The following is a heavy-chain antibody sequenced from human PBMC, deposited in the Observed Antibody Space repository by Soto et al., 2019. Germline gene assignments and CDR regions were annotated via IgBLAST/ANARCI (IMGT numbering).Heavy chain of an antibody. CDR3: PRGVCLSVVRSCCFGP. CDR2: GYYSGST. CDR1: GTSMSSHF. Sequence: SETLSLTCTVSGTSMSSHFWSWMRQPPGKGLEWIGYGYYSGSTLYNPSLKRRVTISLNTSKNNLSLRLNSVTSADTAVYYSPRGVCLSVVRSCCFGPWGQRTLGTV. D-gene: IGHD2-8*01. J-gene: IGHJ5*02. V-gene: IGHV4-59*11.